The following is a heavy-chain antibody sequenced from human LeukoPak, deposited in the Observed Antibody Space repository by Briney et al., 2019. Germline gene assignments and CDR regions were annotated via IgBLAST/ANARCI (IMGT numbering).Heavy chain of an antibody. V-gene: IGHV1-2*02. D-gene: IGHD3-3*01. J-gene: IGHJ4*02. CDR3: ARDYGVWSGYYATNFDY. Sequence: ASVKVSCKASRYTFTDYYIHWVRQAPGQGLEWMGWINPDNGGTNYAQKFQGSVTMTRDTSISTAYMELRRLRSDDTAVFYCARDYGVWSGYYATNFDYWGQGTLVTVSS. CDR2: INPDNGGT. CDR1: RYTFTDYY.